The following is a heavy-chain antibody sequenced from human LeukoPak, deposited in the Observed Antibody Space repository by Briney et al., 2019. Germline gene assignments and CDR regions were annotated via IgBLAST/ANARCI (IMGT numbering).Heavy chain of an antibody. CDR2: INPAGGST. CDR3: ARYNGDLTGGFDY. CDR1: GYTFTDYY. D-gene: IGHD4-17*01. Sequence: GASVKVSCKASGYTFTDYYIHWVRQAPGQGLEWMGIINPAGGSTGYAQKFQGRVTMTRDTSTSTFYMELSSLRSEDTAVYYCARYNGDLTGGFDYWGRGTLVTVSS. J-gene: IGHJ4*02. V-gene: IGHV1-46*01.